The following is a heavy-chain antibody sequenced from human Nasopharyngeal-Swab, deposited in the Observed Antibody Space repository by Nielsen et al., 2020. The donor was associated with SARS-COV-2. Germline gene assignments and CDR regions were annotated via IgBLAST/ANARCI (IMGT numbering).Heavy chain of an antibody. V-gene: IGHV5-51*01. CDR2: IFPHDSDT. J-gene: IGHJ4*02. D-gene: IGHD3-10*01. CDR1: GYIFNNYW. CDR3: ARTEYGSGTNFDY. Sequence: GESLKISCKGSGYIFNNYWIGWVRQMPGKGLEWMGIIFPHDSDTRYSPSFQGQVTISADVSTKTAYLQWSGLKASDTAMYYCARTEYGSGTNFDYWGQGTLVTVSS.